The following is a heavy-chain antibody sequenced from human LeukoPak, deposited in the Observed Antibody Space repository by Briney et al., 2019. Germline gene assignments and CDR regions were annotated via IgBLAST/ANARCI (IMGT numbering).Heavy chain of an antibody. Sequence: ASVKVSCKASGYTFTSYDINWVRQATGQGLGWMGWMNPNSGNTGYAQKFQGRVTMTRNTSISTAYMELSSLRSEDTAVYYCARSNRDFWSPYYYGMDVWGQGTTVTVSS. CDR3: ARSNRDFWSPYYYGMDV. V-gene: IGHV1-8*01. D-gene: IGHD3-3*01. CDR2: MNPNSGNT. CDR1: GYTFTSYD. J-gene: IGHJ6*02.